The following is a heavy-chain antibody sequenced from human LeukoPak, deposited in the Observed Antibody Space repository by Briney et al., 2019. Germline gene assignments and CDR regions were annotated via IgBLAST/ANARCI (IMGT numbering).Heavy chain of an antibody. CDR1: GFTFSSYS. D-gene: IGHD5-12*01. CDR2: IKSKTDGGTT. J-gene: IGHJ4*02. V-gene: IGHV3-15*07. CDR3: TSEDIVATISDY. Sequence: GGSLRLSCAASGFTFSSYSMNWVRQAPGKGLEWAGRIKSKTDGGTTDYAAPVKGRFTISRDDSKNTLYLQMNSLKTEDTAVYYCTSEDIVATISDYWGQGTLVTVSS.